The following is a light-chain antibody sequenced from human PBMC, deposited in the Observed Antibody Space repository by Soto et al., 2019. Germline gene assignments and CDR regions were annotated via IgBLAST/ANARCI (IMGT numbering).Light chain of an antibody. J-gene: IGKJ2*01. CDR3: QQYRSSPYT. CDR2: GAS. CDR1: QSVGSSD. V-gene: IGKV3-20*01. Sequence: ENVLTQSPGTLSLSPGERATLSCRASQSVGSSDLAWYQQKPGQAPRLLIYGASSRATGIPDRFSSRGSGTDFTLTISRLELEDFAVYYCQQYRSSPYTFGQGTKLEIK.